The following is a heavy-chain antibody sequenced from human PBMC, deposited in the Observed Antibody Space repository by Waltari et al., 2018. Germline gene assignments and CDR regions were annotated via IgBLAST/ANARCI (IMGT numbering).Heavy chain of an antibody. CDR2: IYHSGST. CDR3: VRHARTTSGGKHFDH. V-gene: IGHV4-38-2*01. CDR1: GYSISSGYY. J-gene: IGHJ4*02. D-gene: IGHD2-15*01. Sequence: QVQLQESGPGLVKPSETLSLTCAVSGYSISSGYYWGWIRQPPGKGLEWIGSIYHSGSTFDNPSLKGRVTISGDTSKSQFSRKLSSVTAADTSMYYCVRHARTTSGGKHFDHWGQGMLVTVSP.